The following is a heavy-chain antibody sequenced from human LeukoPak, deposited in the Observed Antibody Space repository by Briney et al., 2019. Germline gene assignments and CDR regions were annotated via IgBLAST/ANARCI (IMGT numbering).Heavy chain of an antibody. D-gene: IGHD3-3*01. CDR2: IIPIFGTA. V-gene: IGHV1-69*05. CDR1: GGTFSSYA. Sequence: SVKVSCKASGGTFSSYAIGWVRQAPGQGLEWMGGIIPIFGTANYAQKFRGRVTITTDESTSTAYMELSSLRSEDTAVYYCAGTYYDFWSGYYYYYMDVWGKGTTVTVSS. J-gene: IGHJ6*03. CDR3: AGTYYDFWSGYYYYYMDV.